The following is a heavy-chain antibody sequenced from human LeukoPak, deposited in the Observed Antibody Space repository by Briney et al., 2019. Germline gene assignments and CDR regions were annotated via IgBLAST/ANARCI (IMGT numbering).Heavy chain of an antibody. V-gene: IGHV1-69*05. CDR2: IIPPFGKA. D-gene: IGHD1-7*01. CDR3: ARDNYAGANWFDP. J-gene: IGHJ5*02. CDR1: GGSFIIYA. Sequence: ASVKLSSKACGGSFIIYAISWVRQAPGQGDEWRGGIIPPFGKANYAQKFQGRVTITTDKSTSTAYMELSSLRSEDTAVYYCARDNYAGANWFDPWGQGTLVTVSS.